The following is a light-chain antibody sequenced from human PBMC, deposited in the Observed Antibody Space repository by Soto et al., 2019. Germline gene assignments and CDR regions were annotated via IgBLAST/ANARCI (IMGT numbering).Light chain of an antibody. CDR1: QGISSY. CDR3: QQYYSYPPMYT. J-gene: IGKJ2*01. V-gene: IGKV1-8*01. Sequence: ALRMTQAPSSFSASTGDRVTITCRASQGISSYLAWYQQKPGKAPKLLIYAASTLQSGVTSRLSGSGAGTDFTLTISCLQSEDFATYSCQQYYSYPPMYTFGQGTKLEIK. CDR2: AAS.